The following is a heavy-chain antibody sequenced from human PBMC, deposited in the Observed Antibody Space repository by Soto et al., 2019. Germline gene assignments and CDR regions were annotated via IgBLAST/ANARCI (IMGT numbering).Heavy chain of an antibody. CDR3: AKNVWGITIFGGMDV. Sequence: GGSLRLSCAASGFTFSSYAMSWVRQAPGKGLEWVSAICGSGGSIYYADSVKGRFTISRDNSKNTLYLQMNSLRAEDTAVYYCAKNVWGITIFGGMDVWGQGTTVTVSS. CDR2: ICGSGGSI. J-gene: IGHJ6*02. CDR1: GFTFSSYA. D-gene: IGHD3-9*01. V-gene: IGHV3-23*01.